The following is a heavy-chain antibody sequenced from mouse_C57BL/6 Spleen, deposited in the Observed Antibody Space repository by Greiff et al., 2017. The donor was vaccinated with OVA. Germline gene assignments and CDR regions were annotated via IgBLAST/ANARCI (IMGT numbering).Heavy chain of an antibody. CDR3: ARDYDESYWYFDV. CDR2: ISSGSSTI. V-gene: IGHV5-17*01. CDR1: GFTFSDYG. J-gene: IGHJ1*03. Sequence: EVKVVESGGGLVKPGGSLKLSCAASGFTFSDYGMHWVRQAPEKGLEWVAYISSGSSTIYYADTVKGRFTISRDNAKNTLFLQMTSLRSEDTAMYYCARDYDESYWYFDVWGTGTTVTVSS. D-gene: IGHD2-4*01.